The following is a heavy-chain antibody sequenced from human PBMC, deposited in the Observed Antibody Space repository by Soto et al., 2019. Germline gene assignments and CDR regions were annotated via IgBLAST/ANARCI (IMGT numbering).Heavy chain of an antibody. CDR2: FDPEDGET. J-gene: IGHJ2*01. Sequence: ASVKVSCKVSGYTLTELSMHWVRQAPGKGLEWMGGFDPEDGETIYAQKFQGRVTMTEDTSTDTAYMELSSLRSEDTAVYYCATAAALDFWSGYPNWYFDLWGRGTLVTVSS. D-gene: IGHD3-3*01. CDR1: GYTLTELS. V-gene: IGHV1-24*01. CDR3: ATAAALDFWSGYPNWYFDL.